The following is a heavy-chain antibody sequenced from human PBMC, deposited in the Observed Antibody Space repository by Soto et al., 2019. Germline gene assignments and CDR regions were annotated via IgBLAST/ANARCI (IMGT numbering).Heavy chain of an antibody. J-gene: IGHJ4*02. D-gene: IGHD2-2*01. CDR1: GGSITSHHYY. Sequence: QLQVQESGPGQVKPSQTLSLTCTVSGGSITSHHYYWGWIRQPPGKGLEWIGSLYSGGSTYYNPSLRSRLTIFVDTAKNLISLKLNSVTAADSAIYYCGSGPSTTWIDNWGLGTQVSVSS. V-gene: IGHV4-39*01. CDR2: LYSGGST. CDR3: GSGPSTTWIDN.